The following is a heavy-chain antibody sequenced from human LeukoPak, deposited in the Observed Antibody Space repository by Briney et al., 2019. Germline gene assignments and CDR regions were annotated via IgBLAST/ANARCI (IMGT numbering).Heavy chain of an antibody. J-gene: IGHJ4*02. Sequence: GGSLRLSCAASGITVSSNYMSWVRQAPGKGLEWVSVIYSGGSTYYADSVKGRFTISRDNSKNTLYLQMNSLRAEDTAVYYCARVLWFGELLPPLDYWGQGTLVTVSS. CDR2: IYSGGST. V-gene: IGHV3-66*01. CDR3: ARVLWFGELLPPLDY. D-gene: IGHD3-10*01. CDR1: GITVSSNY.